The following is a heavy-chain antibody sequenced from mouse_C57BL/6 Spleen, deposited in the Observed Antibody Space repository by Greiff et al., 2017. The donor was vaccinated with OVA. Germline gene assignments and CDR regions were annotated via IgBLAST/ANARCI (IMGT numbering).Heavy chain of an antibody. CDR2: ILPGSGST. CDR3: ARYGNIPRDWFAY. CDR1: GYTFTGYW. D-gene: IGHD1-1*02. V-gene: IGHV1-9*01. J-gene: IGHJ3*01. Sequence: VKLQQSGAELMKPGASVKLSCKATGYTFTGYWIEWVKQRPGHGLEWIGEILPGSGSTNYNEKFKGKATFTADTSSNTAYMQLSSLTTEDSAVDYCARYGNIPRDWFAYWGQGTLVTVSA.